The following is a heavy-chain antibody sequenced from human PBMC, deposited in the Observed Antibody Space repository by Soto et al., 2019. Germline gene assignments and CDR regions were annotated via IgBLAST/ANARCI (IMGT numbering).Heavy chain of an antibody. Sequence: PGGSLRLSCAASGFTFDEFAMHWVRQAPGKGLEWVSGINWNSVSLDYADAVKGRFTISRDNAKNSLYLQMNSLRVEDTAFYYCARDIRVRGATPHYFDHWGQGILVTVSS. CDR2: INWNSVSL. J-gene: IGHJ4*02. CDR1: GFTFDEFA. CDR3: ARDIRVRGATPHYFDH. V-gene: IGHV3-9*01. D-gene: IGHD1-26*01.